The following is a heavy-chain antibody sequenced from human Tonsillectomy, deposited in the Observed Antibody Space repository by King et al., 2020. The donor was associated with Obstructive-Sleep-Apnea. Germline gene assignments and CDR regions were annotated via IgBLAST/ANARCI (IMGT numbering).Heavy chain of an antibody. CDR3: ARVVLAAFDI. CDR2: IKHEGSEK. CDR1: GFTFTSYW. Sequence: VQLVESGGGLVQPGGSLRLSCAASGFTFTSYWMTWVRQAPGKGLEWVANIKHEGSEKYYVDSVKGRFTISRDNAKNSVDLQMHSLRGEDTAVYYCARVVLAAFDIWGQGTVVTVSS. V-gene: IGHV3-7*01. J-gene: IGHJ3*02.